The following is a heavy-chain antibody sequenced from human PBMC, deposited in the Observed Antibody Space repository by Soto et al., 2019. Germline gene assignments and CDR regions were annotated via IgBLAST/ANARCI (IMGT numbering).Heavy chain of an antibody. CDR2: MNPNSGNT. J-gene: IGHJ6*03. CDR3: AGASTAARLYYYSMDV. V-gene: IGHV1-8*01. Sequence: ASVKVSCKASGYTFTSYDINWVRQATGQGLEWMGWMNPNSGNTGYAQKFQGRVTMTRNTSISTAYMELSSLTSEDTAVYFCAGASTAARLYYYSMDVWGKGTTVTVSS. CDR1: GYTFTSYD. D-gene: IGHD6-6*01.